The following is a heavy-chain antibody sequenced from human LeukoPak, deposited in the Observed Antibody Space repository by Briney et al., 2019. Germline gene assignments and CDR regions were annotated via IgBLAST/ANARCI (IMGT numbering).Heavy chain of an antibody. Sequence: SETLSLTCTVSGGSISSGSYYWSWIRQPAGKGLEWIGRIYTSGSTNYNPSLKSRVTISVDTSKNQFSLKLSSVTAADTAVYYCASGTFGGTYYDFWSGLEYFQHWGQGTLVTVSS. D-gene: IGHD3-3*01. J-gene: IGHJ1*01. V-gene: IGHV4-61*02. CDR3: ASGTFGGTYYDFWSGLEYFQH. CDR2: IYTSGST. CDR1: GGSISSGSYY.